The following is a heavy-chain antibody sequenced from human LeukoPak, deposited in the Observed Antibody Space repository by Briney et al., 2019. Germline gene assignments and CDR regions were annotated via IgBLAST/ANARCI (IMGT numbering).Heavy chain of an antibody. CDR1: GYIFTNHY. Sequence: ASVKVSCKASGYIFTNHYMHWVRQAPGQGLEWMGWIDPKSGGTNYAQKFQGRVTMTRDTSISTGYMELSRLTSDDTAVYYCARWRGSASGWSAPFDDWGQGTLVTAPS. CDR2: IDPKSGGT. D-gene: IGHD6-19*01. J-gene: IGHJ4*02. V-gene: IGHV1-2*02. CDR3: ARWRGSASGWSAPFDD.